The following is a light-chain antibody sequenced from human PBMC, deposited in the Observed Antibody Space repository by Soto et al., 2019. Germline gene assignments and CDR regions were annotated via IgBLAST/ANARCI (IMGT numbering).Light chain of an antibody. Sequence: DIQLTQSPSTLSASVGDRVTITCRASQSISRWLAWYQQKAGAAPKLLIHAASTLESGVPSRFSGSRSGTEFTLTVSSLQPDDFATYYCQQYNDSFPYTFGQGTKLEIK. CDR1: QSISRW. CDR3: QQYNDSFPYT. CDR2: AAS. V-gene: IGKV1-5*03. J-gene: IGKJ2*01.